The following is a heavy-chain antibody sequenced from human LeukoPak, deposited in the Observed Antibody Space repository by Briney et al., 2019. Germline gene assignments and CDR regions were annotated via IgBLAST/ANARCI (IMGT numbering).Heavy chain of an antibody. CDR3: AREHKSYGDYPYYFDS. D-gene: IGHD4-17*01. CDR2: INKKGGT. J-gene: IGHJ4*02. V-gene: IGHV4-30-4*01. CDR1: SDSISSGDYY. Sequence: SQTLSLTCTVSSDSISSGDYYWRWIRQPAGKGLEFIGYINKKGGTFYNPPLKSRVSISIDTSKNQFSLKLTSVTAADTAVYFCAREHKSYGDYPYYFDSWGRGTLVTVSS.